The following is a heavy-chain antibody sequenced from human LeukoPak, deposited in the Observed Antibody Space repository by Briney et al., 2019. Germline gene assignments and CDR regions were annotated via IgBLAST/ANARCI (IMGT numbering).Heavy chain of an antibody. V-gene: IGHV4-4*07. Sequence: PSETLSLTCTVSGGSISSYYWSWIRQPAGKGLEWIGRIYTSGSTNYNPSLKSRVTISVDTSKNQFSLKLSSVTAADTAVYYCARAGSWYYYYYYMDVWGKGTTVTISS. D-gene: IGHD3-10*01. CDR2: IYTSGST. J-gene: IGHJ6*03. CDR1: GGSISSYY. CDR3: ARAGSWYYYYYYMDV.